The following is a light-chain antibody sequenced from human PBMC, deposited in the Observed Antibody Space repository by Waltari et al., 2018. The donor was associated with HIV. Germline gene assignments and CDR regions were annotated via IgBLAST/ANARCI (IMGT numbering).Light chain of an antibody. Sequence: DIQMTQSPSTLSASLGDRVTITCRASQSISTWVAWYQQKPGKVPKLLIYKASSLESGVPSRFSGSGSRTEFTLTISSLQPDDFATYYCQQYLTYPYTFGQGTKLEIK. V-gene: IGKV1-5*03. CDR2: KAS. J-gene: IGKJ2*01. CDR3: QQYLTYPYT. CDR1: QSISTW.